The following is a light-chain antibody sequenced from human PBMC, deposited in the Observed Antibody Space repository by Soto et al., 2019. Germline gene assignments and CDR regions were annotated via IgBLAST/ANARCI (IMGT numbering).Light chain of an antibody. CDR2: SSS. CDR1: QRISTN. J-gene: IGKJ4*01. Sequence: DIEMTQSPSILSVSPGEVATLSCRASQRISTNLAWYQHIPGQAPRLLIVSSSRRPTDVPARFSGSGSGTDFTLTINNLEPEDFAVYFCQQRSSWPLTFGGGTKVDI. CDR3: QQRSSWPLT. V-gene: IGKV3-11*01.